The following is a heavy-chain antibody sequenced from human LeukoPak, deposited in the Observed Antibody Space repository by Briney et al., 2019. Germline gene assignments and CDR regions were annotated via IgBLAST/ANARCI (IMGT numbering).Heavy chain of an antibody. CDR2: ITWNGGRT. CDR3: AREWAVADNYFDY. V-gene: IGHV3-20*04. D-gene: IGHD6-19*01. Sequence: AGGSLRLSCAASGFTFDDHGMGWVRQAPGKGLEWVSVITWNGGRTAYADSVKGRFTISRDNVKNSLYLQMNSLRAEDTALYYCAREWAVADNYFDYWGQGTLVTVSS. CDR1: GFTFDDHG. J-gene: IGHJ4*02.